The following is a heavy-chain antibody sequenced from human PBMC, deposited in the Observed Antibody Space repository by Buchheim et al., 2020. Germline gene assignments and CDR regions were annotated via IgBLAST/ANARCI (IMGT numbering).Heavy chain of an antibody. D-gene: IGHD1-26*01. Sequence: EVQLLESGGGLVQPGGSLRLSCAASGFTFSNYAIAWVRQVPGKGLEWVSAISGTGGSTYYADSVKGRFIISRDNSKSTVLLQMNSLRAEDTAVYYCASEWEAGLEYWGQGTL. CDR3: ASEWEAGLEY. V-gene: IGHV3-23*01. CDR1: GFTFSNYA. CDR2: ISGTGGST. J-gene: IGHJ4*02.